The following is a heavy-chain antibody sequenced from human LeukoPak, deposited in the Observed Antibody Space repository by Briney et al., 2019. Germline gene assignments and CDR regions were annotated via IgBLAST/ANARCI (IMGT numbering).Heavy chain of an antibody. V-gene: IGHV3-7*01. J-gene: IGHJ4*02. CDR2: IKGDESAR. CDR1: GFSFCTYW. CDR3: ARDVGGSLDY. D-gene: IGHD1-26*01. Sequence: GGSLRLSCAPTGFSFCTYWMARVRQAPGKGLEWVANIKGDESARHQADSVKGRFTISRDNAQRSVYLQMSRLRGEDTGVYYCARDVGGSLDYWGQGTLVTVSS.